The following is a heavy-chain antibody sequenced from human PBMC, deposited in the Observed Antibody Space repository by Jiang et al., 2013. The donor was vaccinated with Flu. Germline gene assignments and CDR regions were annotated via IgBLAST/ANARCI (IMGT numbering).Heavy chain of an antibody. D-gene: IGHD5-18*01. V-gene: IGHV1-69*04. CDR2: IIPILGIA. CDR1: GGTFSSYA. CDR3: ARDGIGETAMVDP. J-gene: IGHJ5*02. Sequence: SGAEVKKPGASVKVSCKASGGTFSSYAISWVRQAPGQGLEWMGRIIPILGIANYAQKFQGRVTITADKSTSTAYMELSSLRSEDTAVYYCARDGIGETAMVDPWGQGTLVTVSS.